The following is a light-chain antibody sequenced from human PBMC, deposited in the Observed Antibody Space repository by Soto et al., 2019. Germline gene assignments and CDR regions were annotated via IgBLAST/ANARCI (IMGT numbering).Light chain of an antibody. V-gene: IGLV2-14*01. Sequence: QSALAQPASVSGSPGQSITISCTGTRSDIGRYNYVSWYQQHPGEAPKLLIYEVTYRPSGVSARFSGSKSGSTASLTISGLQAEDGADYYCSSYSTTTSPHVLFGGGTKLTVL. CDR2: EVT. J-gene: IGLJ2*01. CDR3: SSYSTTTSPHVL. CDR1: RSDIGRYNY.